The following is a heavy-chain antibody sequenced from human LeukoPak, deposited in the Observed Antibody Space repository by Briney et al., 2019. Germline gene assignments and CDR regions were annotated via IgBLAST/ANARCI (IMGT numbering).Heavy chain of an antibody. CDR1: GGTFSSYA. CDR3: ARVRPSPGSYYGY. V-gene: IGHV1-69*13. Sequence: SVTVSCTASGGTFSSYAISWVRQAPGQGLEWMGGIIPIFGTANYAQKFQGRVTITADESTSTAYMELSSLRSEDTAVYYCARVRPSPGSYYGYWGQGTLVTVSS. CDR2: IIPIFGTA. D-gene: IGHD1-26*01. J-gene: IGHJ4*02.